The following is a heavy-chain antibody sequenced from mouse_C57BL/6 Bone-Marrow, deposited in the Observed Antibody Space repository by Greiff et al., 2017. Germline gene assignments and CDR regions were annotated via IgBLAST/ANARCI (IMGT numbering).Heavy chain of an antibody. CDR1: GYTFTSYW. D-gene: IGHD3-2*02. V-gene: IGHV1-55*01. CDR3: ARWAAQARDY. Sequence: QVQLQQSGPVLVKPGASVKMSCKASGYTFTSYWITWVKQRPGQGLEWIGDIYPGSGSTNYNEKFKSKATLTVDTSSSTAYMQLSSLTSEDSAVYYCARWAAQARDYWGQGTTLTVSS. J-gene: IGHJ2*01. CDR2: IYPGSGST.